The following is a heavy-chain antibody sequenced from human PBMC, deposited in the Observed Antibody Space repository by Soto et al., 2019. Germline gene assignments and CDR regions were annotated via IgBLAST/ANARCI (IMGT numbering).Heavy chain of an antibody. V-gene: IGHV3-21*01. CDR1: GFTFSSYS. CDR2: ISSSSSYI. Sequence: VGSLRLSCAASGFTFSSYSMNWVRQAPGKGLEWVSSISSSSSYIYYADSVKGRFTISRDNAKNSLYLQMNSLRAEDTAVYYCARDAYYYDSSGYYPGPYGMDVWGQGTTVTVSS. CDR3: ARDAYYYDSSGYYPGPYGMDV. D-gene: IGHD3-22*01. J-gene: IGHJ6*02.